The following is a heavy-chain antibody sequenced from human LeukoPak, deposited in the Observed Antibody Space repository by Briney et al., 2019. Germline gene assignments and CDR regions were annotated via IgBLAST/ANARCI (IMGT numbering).Heavy chain of an antibody. D-gene: IGHD1/OR15-1a*01. CDR3: ARDRHWTNDWVFDY. J-gene: IGHJ4*02. CDR2: THHSGTT. CDR1: GYSISSGSY. Sequence: PSETLSLTCTVSGYSISSGSYWGWIRPPPGKGLEWIGSTHHSGTTYYNPSLKSRVTISIDTSKNQFSLMLSSVTAADTAVYYCARDRHWTNDWVFDYWGQGTLVTVSS. V-gene: IGHV4-38-2*02.